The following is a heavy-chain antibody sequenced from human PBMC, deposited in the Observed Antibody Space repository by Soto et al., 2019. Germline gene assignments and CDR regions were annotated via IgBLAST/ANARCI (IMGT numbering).Heavy chain of an antibody. D-gene: IGHD2-2*01. CDR1: GGSIDSYY. V-gene: IGHV4-59*01. Sequence: SETLSLTCTVSGGSIDSYYWTWIRQPPGKGLEWIGYVYYTGTTTYSPSLKSRVTISVDTSKDQFSLKLSSVTAADTAVYYCARVGCISTNCYFSSDGRGWFDPWGQGTLVTVSS. J-gene: IGHJ5*02. CDR3: ARVGCISTNCYFSSDGRGWFDP. CDR2: VYYTGTT.